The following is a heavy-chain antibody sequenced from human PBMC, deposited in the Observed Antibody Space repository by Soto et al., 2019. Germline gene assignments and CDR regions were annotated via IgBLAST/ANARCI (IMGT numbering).Heavy chain of an antibody. V-gene: IGHV1-8*01. CDR3: ARRLPYNYYAMDV. CDR1: GYIFTSYD. CDR2: MKPNSGNT. J-gene: IGHJ6*02. D-gene: IGHD2-15*01. Sequence: QVQLVQSGAEVKKPGASVKVSCKASGYIFTSYDINWVRQAAGQGLEWMGWMKPNSGNTGYAQKFQGRVTMTWNTXISTAYMDLTSLGSEDTAVYYCARRLPYNYYAMDVWGQGTTVTVSS.